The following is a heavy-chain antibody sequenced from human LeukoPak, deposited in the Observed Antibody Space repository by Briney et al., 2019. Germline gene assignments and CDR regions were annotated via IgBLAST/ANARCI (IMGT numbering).Heavy chain of an antibody. J-gene: IGHJ4*02. Sequence: ASVKVSCXASGYTFTTYYMHWVRQALGQGLEWMGIINPSGGSTSYAQKFQGRVTMTRDTSTGTVYMELSSLRSEDTAVYYCARASDSSGYYAPQHYFDYWGQGTPVTVSS. CDR3: ARASDSSGYYAPQHYFDY. V-gene: IGHV1-46*03. CDR2: INPSGGST. D-gene: IGHD3-22*01. CDR1: GYTFTTYY.